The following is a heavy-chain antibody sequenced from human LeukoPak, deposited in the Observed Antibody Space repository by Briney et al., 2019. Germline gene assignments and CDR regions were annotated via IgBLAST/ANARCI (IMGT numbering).Heavy chain of an antibody. V-gene: IGHV5-51*01. CDR3: ARRTDSGWKWFDP. J-gene: IGHJ5*02. CDR2: IHPGEYER. Sequence: GESLKISCKASGYRFTSYWIGWVRQLPGKGLEWMGVIHPGEYERRYSPSFEGQVTISADRSISTAYMQWSSLKASDTAMYYCARRTDSGWKWFDPWGQGTLVTVSS. CDR1: GYRFTSYW. D-gene: IGHD6-25*01.